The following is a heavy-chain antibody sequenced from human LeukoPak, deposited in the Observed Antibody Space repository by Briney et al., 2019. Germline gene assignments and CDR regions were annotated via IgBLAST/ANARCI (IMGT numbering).Heavy chain of an antibody. CDR3: AKGIYDSPYYYYMDV. CDR2: INSDGSST. V-gene: IGHV3-74*01. Sequence: GGSLRLSCAASRFTFSTYWMHWVRQAPGKGLVWVSRINSDGSSTGYADSVKGRFTISRDNAKNTLYLQMNSLRPEDTAFYYCAKGIYDSPYYYYMDVWGKGTTVTISS. CDR1: RFTFSTYW. J-gene: IGHJ6*03. D-gene: IGHD3-16*01.